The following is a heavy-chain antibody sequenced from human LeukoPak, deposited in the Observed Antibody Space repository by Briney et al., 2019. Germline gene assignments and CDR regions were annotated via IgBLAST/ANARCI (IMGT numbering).Heavy chain of an antibody. Sequence: GGSPRLSCAASGFTFSSYWMSWVRQAPGKGLEWVANIKQDGSEKYYVDSVKGRFTISRDNAKNSLYLQMNSLRAEDTAVYYCARVKPTLGYCSSTSCLKFGWFDPWGQGTLVTVSS. CDR3: ARVKPTLGYCSSTSCLKFGWFDP. CDR1: GFTFSSYW. D-gene: IGHD2-2*01. V-gene: IGHV3-7*01. CDR2: IKQDGSEK. J-gene: IGHJ5*02.